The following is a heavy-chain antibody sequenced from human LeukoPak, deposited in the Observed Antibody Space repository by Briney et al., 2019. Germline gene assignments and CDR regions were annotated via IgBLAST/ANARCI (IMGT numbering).Heavy chain of an antibody. D-gene: IGHD6-13*01. CDR1: GFTFSSYG. Sequence: PWRSLRLSCAASGFTFSSYGMHWVRQAPGKGLEWVAVIWYDGSNKYYADSVKGRFTISRDNSKNTLYLQMNSLRAEDTAVYYCARASSSWYNYFDYWGQGTLVTVSS. V-gene: IGHV3-33*01. CDR2: IWYDGSNK. J-gene: IGHJ4*02. CDR3: ARASSSWYNYFDY.